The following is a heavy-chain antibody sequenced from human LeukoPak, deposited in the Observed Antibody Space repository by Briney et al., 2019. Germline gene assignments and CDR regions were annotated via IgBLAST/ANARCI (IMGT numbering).Heavy chain of an antibody. CDR1: GFTFSSYS. CDR3: ARASRGSYALFDY. D-gene: IGHD1-26*01. V-gene: IGHV3-21*01. J-gene: IGHJ4*02. Sequence: GGSLRLSCAASGFTFSSYSMNWVRQAPGKGLEWVSSISSSSSYIYYADSVKGRFTISRDNAKNSLYLQMNSLRAEDTAVYYCARASRGSYALFDYWGQGTLVTASS. CDR2: ISSSSSYI.